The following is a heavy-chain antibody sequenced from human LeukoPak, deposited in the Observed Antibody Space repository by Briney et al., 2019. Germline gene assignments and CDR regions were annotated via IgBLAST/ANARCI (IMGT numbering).Heavy chain of an antibody. V-gene: IGHV3-23*01. Sequence: GGSLRLSCAASGFTFSSYAMSWVRQAPGKGLEWVSAICGSGGSTYYADSVKGRFTISRDNSKKTLYLQMNSLRAEDTAVYYCAKDGPGGYCSSTSCYPHRWGQGTLVTVSS. CDR1: GFTFSSYA. CDR3: AKDGPGGYCSSTSCYPHR. D-gene: IGHD2-2*01. J-gene: IGHJ4*02. CDR2: ICGSGGST.